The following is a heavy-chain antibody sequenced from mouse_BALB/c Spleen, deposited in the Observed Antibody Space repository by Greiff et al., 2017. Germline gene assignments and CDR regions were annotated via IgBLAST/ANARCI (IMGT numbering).Heavy chain of an antibody. D-gene: IGHD1-1*01. J-gene: IGHJ4*01. CDR3: ARGGSPYYYAMDY. Sequence: EVHLVESGGGLVKPGGSLKLSCAASGFTFSSYAMSWVRQTPEKRLEWVASISSGGSTYYPDSVKGRFTISRDNARNILYLQMSSLRSEDTAMYYCARGGSPYYYAMDYWGQGTSVTVSS. CDR1: GFTFSSYA. CDR2: ISSGGST. V-gene: IGHV5-6-5*01.